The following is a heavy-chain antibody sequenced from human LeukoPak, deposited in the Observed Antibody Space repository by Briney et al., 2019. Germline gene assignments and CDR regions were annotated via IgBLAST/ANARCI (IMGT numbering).Heavy chain of an antibody. Sequence: GGSLRLSCAASGFTVSSNYMSWVRPAPGKGLKWGLVIYSGGSTYYADSVKGRFTISKDNSKTTLCLQMNSLRAEDTAMYYCATVGYQLQYYYYYGMDVWGKGTTVTVHS. CDR2: IYSGGST. J-gene: IGHJ6*04. V-gene: IGHV3-53*01. CDR3: ATVGYQLQYYYYYGMDV. CDR1: GFTVSSNY. D-gene: IGHD2-2*01.